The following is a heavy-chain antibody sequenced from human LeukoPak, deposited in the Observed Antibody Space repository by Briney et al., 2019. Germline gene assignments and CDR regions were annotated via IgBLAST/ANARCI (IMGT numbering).Heavy chain of an antibody. CDR1: GGTFSSYA. V-gene: IGHV1-69*05. Sequence: GASVKVSCKASGGTFSSYAISWVRQAPGQGLEWMGRIIPIFGTANYAQKFQGRVTITTDESTSTAYMERSSLRSEDTAVYYCARDLRHDFWSGYYSDYWGQGTLVTVSS. CDR3: ARDLRHDFWSGYYSDY. J-gene: IGHJ4*02. D-gene: IGHD3-3*01. CDR2: IIPIFGTA.